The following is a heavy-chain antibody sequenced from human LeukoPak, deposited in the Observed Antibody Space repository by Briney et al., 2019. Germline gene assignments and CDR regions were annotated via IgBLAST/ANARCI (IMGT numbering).Heavy chain of an antibody. CDR2: INTNTGNP. V-gene: IGHV7-4-1*02. D-gene: IGHD1-26*01. CDR3: ARGFSGSYKTFDY. CDR1: GYTFTTYA. Sequence: GASVKVSCKASGYTFTTYAMNWVRQAPGQGLEWMGWINTNTGNPTYAQAFTGRFVFSLDTSVSTAYLQISSLKAEDTAVYYCARGFSGSYKTFDYWGQGTLVTVSS. J-gene: IGHJ4*02.